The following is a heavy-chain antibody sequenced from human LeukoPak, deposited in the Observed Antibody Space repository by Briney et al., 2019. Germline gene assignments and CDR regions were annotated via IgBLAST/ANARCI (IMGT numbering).Heavy chain of an antibody. V-gene: IGHV3-23*01. J-gene: IGHJ4*02. CDR1: GFTFSSYA. CDR2: ISGSGGST. CDR3: GKEWYRPENPFWSGYSY. Sequence: PGGSLRLSCAASGFTFSSYAMSWVRQAPGKGLEWVSAISGSGGSTYYADSVKGRFTISRDNSKNTLYLQMNSLRAEDTAVYYCGKEWYRPENPFWSGYSYWGQGTLVTVSS. D-gene: IGHD3-3*01.